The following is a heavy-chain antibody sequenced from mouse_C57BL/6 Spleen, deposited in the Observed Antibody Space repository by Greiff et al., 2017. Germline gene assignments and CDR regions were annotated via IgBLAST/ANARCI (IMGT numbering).Heavy chain of an antibody. CDR1: GYTFPSYW. Sequence: VQLQQPGAELVKPGASVKLSCKASGYTFPSYWMQWVKQRPGQGLEWIGEIDPSDSYTNYNQKFKGKATLTVDTSSSTAYMQLSSLTSEDSAVYYCARGDYDYDVYWGQGTTLTVSS. V-gene: IGHV1-50*01. J-gene: IGHJ2*01. CDR2: IDPSDSYT. CDR3: ARGDYDYDVY. D-gene: IGHD2-4*01.